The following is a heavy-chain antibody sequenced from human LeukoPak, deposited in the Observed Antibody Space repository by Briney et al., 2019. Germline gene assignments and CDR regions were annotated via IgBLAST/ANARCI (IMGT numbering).Heavy chain of an antibody. D-gene: IGHD1-26*01. V-gene: IGHV1-69*13. Sequence: SVKVSCKASGGTFSSYAISWVRQAPGQGLEWMGGIIPIFGTANYAQKFQGRVTITADESTSTAYMELSSLRSEDTAVYYCARQVGWPTLGYFDYWGQGTLATVSS. J-gene: IGHJ4*02. CDR3: ARQVGWPTLGYFDY. CDR1: GGTFSSYA. CDR2: IIPIFGTA.